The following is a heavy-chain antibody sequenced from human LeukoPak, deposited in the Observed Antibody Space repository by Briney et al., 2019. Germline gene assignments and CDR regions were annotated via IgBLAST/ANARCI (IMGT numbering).Heavy chain of an antibody. J-gene: IGHJ4*02. D-gene: IGHD2-15*01. CDR2: TSGSGGST. Sequence: GGSLRLSCTASGFTFSSYAMSWVRQAPGKGLEWVSATSGSGGSTYYADSVQGRFTISRDNSKNTLYLQMNSLRAEDTAVYYCAKDSATPYFDYWGQGTLVTVSS. V-gene: IGHV3-23*01. CDR3: AKDSATPYFDY. CDR1: GFTFSSYA.